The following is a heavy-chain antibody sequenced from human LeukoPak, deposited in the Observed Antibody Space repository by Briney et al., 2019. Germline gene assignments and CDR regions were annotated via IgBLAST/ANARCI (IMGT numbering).Heavy chain of an antibody. J-gene: IGHJ4*02. D-gene: IGHD1-26*01. V-gene: IGHV1-18*01. CDR1: GYTFTSYG. CDR2: ISAYNGNT. Sequence: SVKDSCKASGYTFTSYGISWVRPAPGQGLEWMGWISAYNGNTNYAQKLQGRVTMTTDTSTSTAYMELRSLRSDDTAVYYCARLLRSGSHFDYWGQGTLVTVSS. CDR3: ARLLRSGSHFDY.